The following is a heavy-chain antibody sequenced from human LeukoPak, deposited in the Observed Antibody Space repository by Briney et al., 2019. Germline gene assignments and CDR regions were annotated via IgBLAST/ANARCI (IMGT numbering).Heavy chain of an antibody. CDR2: ISSSSSYI. D-gene: IGHD2-2*01. Sequence: GGSLRLSCAASGFTFSSYGMNWVRQAPGKGLEWVSSISSSSSYIYYADSVKGRFTISRDNAKNSLYLQMNSLRAEDTAVYYCAREVVPAAIAGWFDPWGQGTLVTVSS. CDR3: AREVVPAAIAGWFDP. V-gene: IGHV3-21*01. CDR1: GFTFSSYG. J-gene: IGHJ5*02.